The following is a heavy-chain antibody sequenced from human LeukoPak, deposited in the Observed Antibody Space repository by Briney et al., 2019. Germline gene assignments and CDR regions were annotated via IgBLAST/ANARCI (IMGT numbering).Heavy chain of an antibody. V-gene: IGHV4-30-4*01. CDR2: IYYSGST. J-gene: IGHJ3*02. D-gene: IGHD4-11*01. CDR3: AREESDYHHLDAFDI. CDR1: GGSISSGDYY. Sequence: PSETLSLTCTVSGGSISSGDYYWSWIRQPPGKGLEWIGYIYYSGSTYYNPSLKSRVTISVDTSKNQFSLKLSSVTAADTAVYYCAREESDYHHLDAFDIWGQGTMVTVSS.